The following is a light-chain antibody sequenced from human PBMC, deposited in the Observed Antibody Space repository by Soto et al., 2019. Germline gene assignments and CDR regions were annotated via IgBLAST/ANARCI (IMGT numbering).Light chain of an antibody. CDR1: QSISSY. V-gene: IGKV1-39*01. CDR3: QQSYSTPLT. CDR2: AAS. J-gene: IGKJ4*01. Sequence: DIQMTQSPPSLSASVGDRVTITCRASQSISSYLNWYQQKPGKAPKLLTYAASSLQSGVPSRFSGSGSGTDFTLTISSLQPEDFATYYCQQSYSTPLTFGGGTKVDIK.